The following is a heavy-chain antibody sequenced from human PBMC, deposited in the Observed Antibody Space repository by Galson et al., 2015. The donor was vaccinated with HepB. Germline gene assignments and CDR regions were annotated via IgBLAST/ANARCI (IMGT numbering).Heavy chain of an antibody. Sequence: SLRLSCAASGFTFSSYGMHWVRQAPGKGLEWVAVISYDGSNKYYADSVKGRFTISRDNSKNTLYLQMNSLRAEDTAVYYCAKSSQLLWFGELLLTYYYYGMDVWGQGTTVTVSS. D-gene: IGHD3-10*01. CDR3: AKSSQLLWFGELLLTYYYYGMDV. J-gene: IGHJ6*02. V-gene: IGHV3-30*18. CDR1: GFTFSSYG. CDR2: ISYDGSNK.